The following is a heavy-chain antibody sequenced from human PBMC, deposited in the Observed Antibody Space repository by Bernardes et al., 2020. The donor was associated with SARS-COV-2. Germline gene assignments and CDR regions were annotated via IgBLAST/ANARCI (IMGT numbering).Heavy chain of an antibody. D-gene: IGHD1-26*01. V-gene: IGHV1-46*02. CDR3: ARVSSGSYYDY. CDR2: INPTGGGT. CDR1: GYNFNDHY. Sequence: ASVKVSCMASGYNFNDHYMHWVRQAPGQGLEWVGIINPTGGGTSYAQKFQGRVAMTADASTNTFYMELSSLRSDDTAVYFCARVSSGSYYDYWGQGTLVTVSS. J-gene: IGHJ4*02.